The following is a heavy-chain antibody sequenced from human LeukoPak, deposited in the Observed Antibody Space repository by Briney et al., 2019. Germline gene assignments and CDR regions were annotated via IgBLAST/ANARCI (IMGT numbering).Heavy chain of an antibody. CDR3: ASRFSGSYFQIVN. V-gene: IGHV4-31*03. Sequence: SQTLSLTCTVSGGSISSGGYYWSWIRQHPGKGLEWIGYIYYSGSTYYNPSLKSRVTISVDTSKNQFSLKLSSVTAADTAVYYCASRFSGSYFQIVNWGQGTLVTVSS. J-gene: IGHJ4*02. CDR2: IYYSGST. CDR1: GGSISSGGYY. D-gene: IGHD1-26*01.